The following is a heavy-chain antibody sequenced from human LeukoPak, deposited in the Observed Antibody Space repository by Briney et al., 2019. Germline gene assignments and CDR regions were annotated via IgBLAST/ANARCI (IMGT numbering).Heavy chain of an antibody. V-gene: IGHV4-39*01. D-gene: IGHD6-13*01. CDR3: ARRYGVIAAPFDY. J-gene: IGHJ4*02. CDR1: GGSISSSSYY. Sequence: PSETLSLTCTVSGGSISSSSYYWGWIRQPPGKGLEWIGSIYYSGSTYYNPSLKRRVTISVDTSKNQFSLKLSSVTAADTAVYYCARRYGVIAAPFDYWGQGTLVTVSS. CDR2: IYYSGST.